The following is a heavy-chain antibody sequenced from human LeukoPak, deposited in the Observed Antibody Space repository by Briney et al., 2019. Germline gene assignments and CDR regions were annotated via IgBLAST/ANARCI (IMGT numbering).Heavy chain of an antibody. CDR3: ALGYNDIWEL. CDR2: INHNGST. V-gene: IGHV4-4*02. J-gene: IGHJ4*02. CDR1: SGSISSSTW. D-gene: IGHD5-24*01. Sequence: SETLSLTCAVSSGSISSSTWWSWVRQPPGKGLEWIGEINHNGSTHYTPSLKSRVTISVDTSDNKFSLKMISVTAADAAVYYCALGYNDIWELWGRGTLVTVSS.